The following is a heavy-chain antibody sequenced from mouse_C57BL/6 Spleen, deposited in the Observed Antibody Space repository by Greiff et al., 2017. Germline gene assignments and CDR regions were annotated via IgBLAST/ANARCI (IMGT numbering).Heavy chain of an antibody. CDR2: INPNNGGT. D-gene: IGHD1-1*01. V-gene: IGHV1-22*01. CDR1: GYTFPDYN. J-gene: IGHJ2*01. CDR3: ATVVARYFDY. Sequence: VQLQQSGPELVKPGASVKMSCKASGYTFPDYNMHWVKQSHGKSLEWIGYINPNNGGTSYNQKFKGKATLTVNKSSSTAYMELRSLTSEDSAVYYCATVVARYFDYWGQGTTLTVSS.